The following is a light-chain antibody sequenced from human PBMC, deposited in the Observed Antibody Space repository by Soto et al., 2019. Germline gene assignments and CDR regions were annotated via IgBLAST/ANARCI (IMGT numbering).Light chain of an antibody. V-gene: IGKV1-9*01. CDR3: QQLNSYSIFT. Sequence: DIQLTQSPSFLSASVGDRVTTTCRASQDISSYLAWYQQKPGKAPKLLIYAVSILQSGVPSRFSGSGSGTEFTLTISSLQPEDFATYYCQQLNSYSIFTFGPGTKLDIK. CDR2: AVS. CDR1: QDISSY. J-gene: IGKJ3*01.